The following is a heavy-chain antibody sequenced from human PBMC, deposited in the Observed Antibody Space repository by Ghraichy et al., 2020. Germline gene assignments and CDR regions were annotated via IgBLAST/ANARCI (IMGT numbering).Heavy chain of an antibody. V-gene: IGHV1-2*02. D-gene: IGHD3-3*01. CDR2: INPNSGGT. J-gene: IGHJ4*02. Sequence: ASVKVSCKASGYTFTGYYMHWVRQAPGQGLEWMGWINPNSGGTNYAQKFQGRVTMTRDTSISTAYMELSRLRSDDTAVYYCARVSKGYDFWSGYYISWGQGTLVTVS. CDR3: ARVSKGYDFWSGYYIS. CDR1: GYTFTGYY.